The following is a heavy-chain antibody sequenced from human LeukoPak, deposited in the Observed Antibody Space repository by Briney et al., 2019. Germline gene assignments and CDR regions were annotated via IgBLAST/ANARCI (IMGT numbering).Heavy chain of an antibody. CDR3: ARLPGWPDI. CDR2: IYYSGST. CDR1: GFTFSSYG. D-gene: IGHD5-24*01. J-gene: IGHJ3*02. V-gene: IGHV4-39*01. Sequence: PGGSLRLSCAASGFTFSSYGMHWVRQPPGKGLEWIGSIYYSGSTYYNPSLKSRVTISVDTSKNQFSLKLSSVTAADTAVYYCARLPGWPDIWGQGTMVTVSS.